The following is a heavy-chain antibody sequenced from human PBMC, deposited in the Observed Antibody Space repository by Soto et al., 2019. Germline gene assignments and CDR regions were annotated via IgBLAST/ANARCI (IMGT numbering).Heavy chain of an antibody. J-gene: IGHJ5*02. CDR3: ARDCISTSWLLEGHCWFDP. CDR2: INAGNGNT. V-gene: IGHV1-3*01. D-gene: IGHD2-2*01. Sequence: GASVKVSCKASGYTFTSYAMHWVRQAPGQRLEWMGWINAGNGNTKYSQKFQGRVTITRDTSASTAYMELSSLRSEDTAVYYCARDCISTSWLLEGHCWFDPWGQGTQVTVSS. CDR1: GYTFTSYA.